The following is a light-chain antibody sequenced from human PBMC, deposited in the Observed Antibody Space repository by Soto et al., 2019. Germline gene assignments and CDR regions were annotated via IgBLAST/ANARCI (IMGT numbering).Light chain of an antibody. CDR3: QQANSFPIT. CDR2: DAS. CDR1: QSISSY. V-gene: IGKV1-33*01. Sequence: DFQMTQSPSSLSPSVGDGVTITCRASQSISSYLNWYQQKPGKAPKLLIYDASNLETGVPSRFSGSGSGTDFTFTSSSLQPEDIATYYCQQANSFPITFGQGTRVENK. J-gene: IGKJ5*01.